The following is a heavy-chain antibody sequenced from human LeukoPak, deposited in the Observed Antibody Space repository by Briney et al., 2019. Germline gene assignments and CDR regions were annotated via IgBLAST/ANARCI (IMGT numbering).Heavy chain of an antibody. V-gene: IGHV4-34*01. CDR1: GGSFSGYY. CDR3: ARGPVDCSSTSCYLDY. CDR2: INHSGST. Sequence: SETLSLTCAVYGGSFSGYYWSWIRQPPGKGLEWIGEINHSGSTNYNPSLKSRVTISVDTSKNQFSLKPSSVTAADTAVYYCARGPVDCSSTSCYLDYWGQGTLVTVSS. D-gene: IGHD2-2*01. J-gene: IGHJ4*02.